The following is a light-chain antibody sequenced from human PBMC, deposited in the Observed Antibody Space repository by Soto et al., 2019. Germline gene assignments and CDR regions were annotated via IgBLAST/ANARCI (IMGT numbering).Light chain of an antibody. CDR2: DAS. J-gene: IGKJ4*01. Sequence: DIQMTQSPSSLSASVGDRVTITCRASQAIGSWLAWYQQKPGKAPTSLIYDASNLQTAVPSRFSGSGSGTDFTLTISCLQPEDSATYYCQQYNSYPLTFGGGTMVEIK. V-gene: IGKV1D-16*01. CDR1: QAIGSW. CDR3: QQYNSYPLT.